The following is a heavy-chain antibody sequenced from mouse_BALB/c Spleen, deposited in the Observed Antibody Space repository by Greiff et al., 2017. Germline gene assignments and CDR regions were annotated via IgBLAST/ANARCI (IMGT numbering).Heavy chain of an antibody. Sequence: VKLMESGPGLVAPSQSLSITCTVSGFSLTSYGVHWVRQPPGKGLEWLGVIWAGGSTNYNSALMSRLSISKDNSKSQVFLKMNSLQTDDTAMYYCARDPSYYGYAMDYWGQGTSVTVSS. D-gene: IGHD1-1*01. CDR2: IWAGGST. CDR3: ARDPSYYGYAMDY. J-gene: IGHJ4*01. CDR1: GFSLTSYG. V-gene: IGHV2-9*02.